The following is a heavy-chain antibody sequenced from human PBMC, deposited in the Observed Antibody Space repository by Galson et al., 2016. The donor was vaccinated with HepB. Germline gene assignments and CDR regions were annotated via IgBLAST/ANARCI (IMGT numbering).Heavy chain of an antibody. CDR3: ARDLVVTRNYYYYHYMDV. J-gene: IGHJ6*03. CDR1: GFSVSNNY. Sequence: SLRLSCAPSGFSVSNNYMNWVRQAPGKGLEWVSVIYSGDYTYCADSVKGRFTISRDISKNTLYLQMNRLRAEDTAVYYCARDLVVTRNYYYYHYMDVWGKGTTVTVSS. CDR2: IYSGDYT. V-gene: IGHV3-53*01. D-gene: IGHD3-22*01.